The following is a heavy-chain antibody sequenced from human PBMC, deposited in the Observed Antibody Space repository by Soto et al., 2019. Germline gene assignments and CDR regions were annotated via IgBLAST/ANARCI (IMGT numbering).Heavy chain of an antibody. J-gene: IGHJ6*02. CDR1: GYSFITYN. CDR2: INPSVGST. CDR3: ARARDMDV. V-gene: IGHV1-46*01. Sequence: QVQLVQSGTEVKKPGASVKVSCKASGYSFITYNLHWVRQAPGQGLEWMGIINPSVGSTTYAQNFQDRVTMTRDTSTTTVYMELSSLRSEDTAVYYCARARDMDVWGQGTTVTVSS.